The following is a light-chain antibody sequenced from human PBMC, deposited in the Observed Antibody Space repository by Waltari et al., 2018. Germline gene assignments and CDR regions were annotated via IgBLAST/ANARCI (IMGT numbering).Light chain of an antibody. J-gene: IGKJ4*01. V-gene: IGKV1-39*01. CDR1: RTISND. CDR3: QQSYSLPLT. Sequence: DIQMTQSPSSLSASLEDTVPITCRASRTISNDLNWYQQKPGKAPKLLIYSAFRLQSGVPSRFSGGGSGTDFTLTISSLQAEDFATYYCQQSYSLPLTFGGGTKVEMK. CDR2: SAF.